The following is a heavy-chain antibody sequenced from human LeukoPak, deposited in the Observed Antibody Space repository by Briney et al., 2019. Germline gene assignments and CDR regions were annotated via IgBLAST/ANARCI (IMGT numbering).Heavy chain of an antibody. CDR1: GGSVSSGSYY. CDR2: SYYSGST. V-gene: IGHV4-61*01. CDR3: ARRGSGYDHFDY. D-gene: IGHD5-12*01. Sequence: SETLSLTCTVSGGSVSSGSYYWTWIRQPPGKGLEWIGYSYYSGSTKYNPSLKSRVTISVDTSKNQFSLKLSSVTAADTAVYYCARRGSGYDHFDYWGQGTLVTVSS. J-gene: IGHJ4*02.